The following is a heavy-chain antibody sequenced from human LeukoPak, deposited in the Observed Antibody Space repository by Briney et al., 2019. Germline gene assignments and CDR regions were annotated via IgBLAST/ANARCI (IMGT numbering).Heavy chain of an antibody. CDR1: GFTFSNFE. D-gene: IGHD1/OR15-1a*01. V-gene: IGHV3-48*03. Sequence: GGSLRLSCAASGFTFSNFEMNWVRQAPGKGLEWLSYSDSSADILYYADSVKGRFTISRDNAKTSLYLQMNSLRAEDTAVYYCAREGNSNNFDYWGQGTLVTVSS. J-gene: IGHJ4*02. CDR2: SDSSADIL. CDR3: AREGNSNNFDY.